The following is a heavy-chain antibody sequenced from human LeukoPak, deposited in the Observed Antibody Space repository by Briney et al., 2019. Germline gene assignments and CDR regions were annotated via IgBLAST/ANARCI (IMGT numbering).Heavy chain of an antibody. J-gene: IGHJ4*01. V-gene: IGHV3-21*01. Sequence: GGSLRLSCAASGFTFSSYSMNWVRQAPGKGLEWVSSISSSSYIYYADSVEGRFTISRDNTRNSLYLQMNSLRAEDTAVYYCARVDSSGWYRPPDYWGHGTLVTVSS. CDR2: ISSSSYI. CDR3: ARVDSSGWYRPPDY. D-gene: IGHD6-19*01. CDR1: GFTFSSYS.